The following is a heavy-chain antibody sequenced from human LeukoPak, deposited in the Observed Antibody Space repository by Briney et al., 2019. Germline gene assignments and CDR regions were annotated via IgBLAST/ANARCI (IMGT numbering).Heavy chain of an antibody. CDR1: GGAINSYY. CDR3: ARVIDVAAAGYFDS. D-gene: IGHD6-13*01. Sequence: PSETLSLTCTVSGGAINSYYWSWIRQPPGKGLEWIGFIYYSGITNYNPSLKSRVTISVDTSKNQFSLKLSSVTAADTALYYCARVIDVAAAGYFDSWGQGTQVTVSS. J-gene: IGHJ4*02. CDR2: IYYSGIT. V-gene: IGHV4-59*08.